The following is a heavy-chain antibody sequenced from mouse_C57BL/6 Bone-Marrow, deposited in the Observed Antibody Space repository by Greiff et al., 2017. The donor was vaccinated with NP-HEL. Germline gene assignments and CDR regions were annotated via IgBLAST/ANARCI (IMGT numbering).Heavy chain of an antibody. V-gene: IGHV1-7*01. CDR2: INPSSGYT. CDR3: ARDLLCIRGFAY. D-gene: IGHD2-1*01. CDR1: GYTFTSYW. J-gene: IGHJ3*01. Sequence: VNVVESGAELAKPGASVKLSCKASGYTFTSYWMHWVKQRPGQGLEWIGYINPSSGYTKYNQKFKDKATLTADKSSSTAYMQLSSLTYEDSAVYYCARDLLCIRGFAYWGQGTLVTVSA.